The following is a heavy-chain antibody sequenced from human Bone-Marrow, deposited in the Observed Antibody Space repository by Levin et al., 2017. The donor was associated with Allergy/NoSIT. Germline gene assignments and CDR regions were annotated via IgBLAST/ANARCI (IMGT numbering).Heavy chain of an antibody. D-gene: IGHD3-10*02. CDR3: ARGPLLVFAAAFDP. J-gene: IGHJ5*02. Sequence: GASVKVSCKASGYTFTSYDINWVRQATGQGLEWMGWMNPNSGNTGYAQKFQGRVTMTRNTSISTAYMELSSLRSEDTAVYYCARGPLLVFAAAFDPWGQGTLVTVSS. V-gene: IGHV1-8*01. CDR1: GYTFTSYD. CDR2: MNPNSGNT.